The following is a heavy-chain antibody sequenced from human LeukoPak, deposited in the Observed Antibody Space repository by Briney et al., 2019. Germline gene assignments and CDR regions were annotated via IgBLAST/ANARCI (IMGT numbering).Heavy chain of an antibody. CDR1: GFTFSTYA. CDR3: ARDTVLGY. Sequence: GRSLRLSCAASGFTFSTYAMHWVRQAPGKGLVGVAVIWSDSTNKYYADSVKGRFTISRDNSKNTLYLQMNSLRAEDTAVYYCARDTVLGYWGQGTLVTVSS. D-gene: IGHD4-11*01. CDR2: IWSDSTNK. V-gene: IGHV3-33*01. J-gene: IGHJ4*02.